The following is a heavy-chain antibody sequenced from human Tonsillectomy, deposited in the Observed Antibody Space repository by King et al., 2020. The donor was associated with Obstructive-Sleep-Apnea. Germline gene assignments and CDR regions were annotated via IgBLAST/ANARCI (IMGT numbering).Heavy chain of an antibody. CDR1: GFTFSGSA. D-gene: IGHD5-12*01. CDR3: TSLVASTRDTVDY. V-gene: IGHV3-73*01. CDR2: IRSKANSYAT. Sequence: VQLVESGGGLVQPGGSLKLSCAASGFTFSGSAMHWVCQASGKGLEWVGRIRSKANSYATAYAALVKGRFTISRNDSRNTAYLQMNSLKTEDTAVYYCTSLVASTRDTVDYWGQGTLVTVSS. J-gene: IGHJ4*02.